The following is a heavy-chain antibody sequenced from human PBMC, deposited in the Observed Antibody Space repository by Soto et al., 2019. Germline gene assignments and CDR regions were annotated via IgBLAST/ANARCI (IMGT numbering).Heavy chain of an antibody. D-gene: IGHD3-10*01. CDR3: ARVRDGSGSLDY. Sequence: QVQLVESGGGVVQPGRSLRLSCAASGFTFSSYGMHWVRQAPGKGLEWVAVIWYDGSNKYYADSVKGRFTISRDNSKNTLYLQMNSLRAEDTAVYYCARVRDGSGSLDYWGQGTLVTVSS. CDR1: GFTFSSYG. CDR2: IWYDGSNK. J-gene: IGHJ4*02. V-gene: IGHV3-33*01.